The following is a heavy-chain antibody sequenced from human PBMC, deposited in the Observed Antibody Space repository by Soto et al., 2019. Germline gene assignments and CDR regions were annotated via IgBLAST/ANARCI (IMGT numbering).Heavy chain of an antibody. Sequence: PSETLSLTCTVSGGSVTSDEDYWTWIRQSPGKGLEWIGYISNSGSTGYNPSLKTRFSMSVDRSKNQFTLRLTSVTAAATAVYFCATESGSTYGYFDHWGQGTQVTVSS. J-gene: IGHJ4*02. CDR1: GGSVTSDEDY. D-gene: IGHD5-18*01. CDR2: ISNSGST. V-gene: IGHV4-30-4*01. CDR3: ATESGSTYGYFDH.